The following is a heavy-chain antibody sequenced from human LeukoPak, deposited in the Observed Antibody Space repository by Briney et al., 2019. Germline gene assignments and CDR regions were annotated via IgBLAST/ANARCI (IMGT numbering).Heavy chain of an antibody. CDR1: GGSIGSSSYY. Sequence: PSETLSLTCTVSGGSIGSSSYYWGWIRQPPGKGLEWIGSIYYSGSTYYNPSLKSRVAISVDTSKNQFSLKLSSVTAADTAVYYCARPRYSGSYSAYDYWGQGTLVTVSS. V-gene: IGHV4-39*01. D-gene: IGHD1-26*01. CDR2: IYYSGST. CDR3: ARPRYSGSYSAYDY. J-gene: IGHJ4*02.